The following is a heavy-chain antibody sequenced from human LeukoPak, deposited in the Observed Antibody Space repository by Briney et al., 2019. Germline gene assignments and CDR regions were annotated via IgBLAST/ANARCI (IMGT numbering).Heavy chain of an antibody. J-gene: IGHJ4*02. CDR1: GGSISSGGYY. V-gene: IGHV4-30-2*01. CDR3: ARMSTGTRGDFDY. D-gene: IGHD1-7*01. Sequence: SGTLSLTCPVSGGSISSGGYYWSWIRQPPGKGLEWIGYIYHSGSTYYNPSLKSRVTISVDRSKNQFSLKLSSVTAADTAVYYCARMSTGTRGDFDYWGQGTLVTVSS. CDR2: IYHSGST.